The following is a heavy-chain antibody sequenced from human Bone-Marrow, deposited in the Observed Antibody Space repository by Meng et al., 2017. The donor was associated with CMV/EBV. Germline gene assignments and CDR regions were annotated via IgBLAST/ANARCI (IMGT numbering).Heavy chain of an antibody. CDR1: GGSISSYY. Sequence: GSLRLSCSFSGGSISSYYWSWIRQPPGKGLEWIGYMYYGGSSNHNPSLKSRVTVSLDTSKNQFSLKMTSVTAADTAVYYCARHDYYDAFDIWGQGTMVTVSS. CDR3: ARHDYYDAFDI. V-gene: IGHV4-59*13. CDR2: MYYGGSS. D-gene: IGHD4/OR15-4a*01. J-gene: IGHJ3*02.